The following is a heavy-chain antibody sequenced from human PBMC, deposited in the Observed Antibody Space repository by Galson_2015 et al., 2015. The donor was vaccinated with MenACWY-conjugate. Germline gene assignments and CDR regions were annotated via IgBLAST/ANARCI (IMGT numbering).Heavy chain of an antibody. Sequence: QSGAEVKKPGESLTISFKGSGYSFPSYWIGWVRQMPGKGLEWMGIIYPGDSDTRYSPSFQGQVTISADKSISTAYLQWSSLKASDTAMYYCARQPYLGYYYDSSGHPDWGQGTLVTVSS. CDR2: IYPGDSDT. J-gene: IGHJ4*02. CDR1: GYSFPSYW. CDR3: ARQPYLGYYYDSSGHPD. D-gene: IGHD3-22*01. V-gene: IGHV5-51*01.